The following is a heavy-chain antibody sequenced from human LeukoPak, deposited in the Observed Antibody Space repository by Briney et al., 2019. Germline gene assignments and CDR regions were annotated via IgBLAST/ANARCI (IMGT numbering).Heavy chain of an antibody. CDR2: IFGSGGSP. D-gene: IGHD5-18*01. V-gene: IGHV3-23*01. CDR1: GFAFGSHA. Sequence: GGSLRLSCEASGFAFGSHAMYWVRQAPGKGLEWVAGIFGSGGSPHYADPVKGRFTISRDNSRNTVYLQINSLRAEDTAVYYCGKTTVGYSSGQKPAWPVDYWGQGTLVTVSS. CDR3: GKTTVGYSSGQKPAWPVDY. J-gene: IGHJ4*02.